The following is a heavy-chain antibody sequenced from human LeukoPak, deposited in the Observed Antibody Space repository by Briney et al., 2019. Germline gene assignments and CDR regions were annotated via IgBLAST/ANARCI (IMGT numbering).Heavy chain of an antibody. CDR1: GFTFSTYS. CDR3: AKEGGSGSYQIS. D-gene: IGHD3-10*01. V-gene: IGHV3-48*01. CDR2: IRSDSSNT. Sequence: GGSLRLSCAASGFTFSTYSMNWVRQAPGKGLEWISYIRSDSSNTYYADSVMGRSTISRDNAKNPLYLQMNSLRAEDTAVYYCAKEGGSGSYQISWGQGTLVTVSS. J-gene: IGHJ5*02.